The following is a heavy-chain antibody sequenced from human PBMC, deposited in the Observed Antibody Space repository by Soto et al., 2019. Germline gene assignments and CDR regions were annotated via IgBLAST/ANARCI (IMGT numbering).Heavy chain of an antibody. J-gene: IGHJ4*02. D-gene: IGHD3-3*02. CDR3: AREAF. Sequence: GGSLRLSCAGSVFTFSRYWMSWVRQAPGKGPEWVANIREDGSEREYVDSVKGRFTISRDNAKNSLFLEMNSLRVEDTAVYYCAREAFWGQGALVTVSS. CDR1: VFTFSRYW. V-gene: IGHV3-7*01. CDR2: IREDGSER.